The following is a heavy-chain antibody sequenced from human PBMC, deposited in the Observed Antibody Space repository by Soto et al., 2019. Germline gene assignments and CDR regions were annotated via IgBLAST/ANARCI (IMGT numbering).Heavy chain of an antibody. D-gene: IGHD3-16*02. V-gene: IGHV4-34*01. Sequence: SETLSLTCAVYGESFSGYYWSWIRQPPGKGLEWIGEIHDSGSTNYNPSLKSRVTISVDTSKNQFSLKLSSVTAADTAVYYCARDLAFGGVIRRPYGMDVWGQGTTVTVSS. CDR2: IHDSGST. CDR3: ARDLAFGGVIRRPYGMDV. J-gene: IGHJ6*02. CDR1: GESFSGYY.